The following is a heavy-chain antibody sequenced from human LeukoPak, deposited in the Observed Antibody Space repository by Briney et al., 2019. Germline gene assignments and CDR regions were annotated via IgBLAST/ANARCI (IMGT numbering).Heavy chain of an antibody. Sequence: SETLSLTCTVSGGSISSGAYYWTWIRQHPGKGLEWIGYIYYSGSTYYNPSLKSRVTISVDTSKNQFPLKLSSVTAPDTALYYCARVNIPAAGFGFDYWGQGTLVTVSS. CDR3: ARVNIPAAGFGFDY. V-gene: IGHV4-31*03. CDR1: GGSISSGAYY. J-gene: IGHJ4*02. D-gene: IGHD6-13*01. CDR2: IYYSGST.